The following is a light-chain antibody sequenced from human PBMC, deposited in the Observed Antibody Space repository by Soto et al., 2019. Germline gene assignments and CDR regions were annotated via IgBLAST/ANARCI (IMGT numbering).Light chain of an antibody. Sequence: QSVLTQPPSASGTPGQRVTISCSGSSSNIGSNTVNWYLQLPGTAPKLLIYSNNQRPSGVPDRVSGSKSGTSASLAISGLQSEDEADYYCAAWDGSLNGVAFGGGTKVTVL. CDR1: SSNIGSNT. CDR3: AAWDGSLNGVA. CDR2: SNN. V-gene: IGLV1-44*01. J-gene: IGLJ2*01.